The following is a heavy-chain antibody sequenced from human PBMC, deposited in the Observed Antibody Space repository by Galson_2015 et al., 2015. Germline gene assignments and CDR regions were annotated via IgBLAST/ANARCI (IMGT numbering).Heavy chain of an antibody. J-gene: IGHJ6*02. D-gene: IGHD3-9*01. V-gene: IGHV4-61*02. CDR1: GGSLSSGSYY. CDR2: IYTSGST. Sequence: TLSLTCTVSGGSLSSGSYYWSWIRQPAGKGLEWIGRIYTSGSTNYNPSLKSRVTISVDTSKNQFSLKLSSVTAADTAVYYCARGRYLLYYGMDVWGQGTTVTVSS. CDR3: ARGRYLLYYGMDV.